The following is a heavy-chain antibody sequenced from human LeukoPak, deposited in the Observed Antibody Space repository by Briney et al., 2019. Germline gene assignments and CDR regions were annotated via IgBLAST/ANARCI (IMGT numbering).Heavy chain of an antibody. CDR2: IIPILGIA. CDR1: GGTFSSYT. D-gene: IGHD2-2*01. CDR3: ARDCSSTSCRDAFDI. J-gene: IGHJ3*02. V-gene: IGHV1-69*04. Sequence: SVKVSCKASGGTFSSYTISWVRQAPGQGLEWMGRIIPILGIANYAQKFQGRVTITADKSTSTAYMELSSLRSEDTAVYYCARDCSSTSCRDAFDIWGHGTMVTVSS.